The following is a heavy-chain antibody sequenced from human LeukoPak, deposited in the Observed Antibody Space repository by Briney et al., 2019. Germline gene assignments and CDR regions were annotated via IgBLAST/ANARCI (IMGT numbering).Heavy chain of an antibody. V-gene: IGHV3-66*01. J-gene: IGHJ4*02. CDR3: ATRGRSSSGHGFSLDC. CDR1: GFTVSSNF. D-gene: IGHD6-6*01. Sequence: GGSLRLSCAASGFTVSSNFVNWVRQAPGKGLEWVSLIYSGGGTYYADSVKGRFAISRDNSKNTLYLQMNSLRAEDTAVYYCATRGRSSSGHGFSLDCWGQGTLVTVSS. CDR2: IYSGGGT.